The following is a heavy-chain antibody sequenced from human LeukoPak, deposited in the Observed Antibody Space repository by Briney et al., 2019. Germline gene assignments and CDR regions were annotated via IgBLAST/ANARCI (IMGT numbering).Heavy chain of an antibody. J-gene: IGHJ3*02. V-gene: IGHV4-59*08. CDR2: IYYTGST. Sequence: SETLSLTCTVSGGSTSSYYWSWIRQPPGKGLEWIGYIYYTGSTNYNPSLKSRVTISIDSSKNQFSLKLGSVTAADTAVYYCARLDFSHDAFDIWGQGTMVTVSS. D-gene: IGHD3/OR15-3a*01. CDR1: GGSTSSYY. CDR3: ARLDFSHDAFDI.